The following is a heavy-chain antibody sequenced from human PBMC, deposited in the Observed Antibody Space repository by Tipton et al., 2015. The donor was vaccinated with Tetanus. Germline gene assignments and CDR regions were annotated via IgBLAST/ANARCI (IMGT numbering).Heavy chain of an antibody. D-gene: IGHD3-3*01. Sequence: GLVKPSETLSLTCTVSGGSVRSGSYYWNWIRQPPGKGLEWIGYISYSGSTNSNYSLKSRITISQDTSKNQFSLKLTSVTAADTAVYYCARANYDFPKKGPFDSWGQRTLVIVSS. J-gene: IGHJ4*02. CDR3: ARANYDFPKKGPFDS. CDR2: ISYSGST. CDR1: GGSVRSGSYY. V-gene: IGHV4-61*01.